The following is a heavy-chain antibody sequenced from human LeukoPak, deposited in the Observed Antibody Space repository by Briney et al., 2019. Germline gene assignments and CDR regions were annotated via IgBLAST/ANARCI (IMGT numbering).Heavy chain of an antibody. CDR3: ARRFGGYCTNGVCPYFDY. CDR2: ISAYNGNT. J-gene: IGHJ4*02. CDR1: GYTFTSYG. V-gene: IGHV1-18*01. Sequence: GASVKVSCKASGYTFTSYGISWVRQAPGQGLEWMGWISAYNGNTNYAQKLQGRVTMTTDTSTSTAYMELRSLRSDDTAVYYCARRFGGYCTNGVCPYFDYWGQGTLVTVSS. D-gene: IGHD2-8*01.